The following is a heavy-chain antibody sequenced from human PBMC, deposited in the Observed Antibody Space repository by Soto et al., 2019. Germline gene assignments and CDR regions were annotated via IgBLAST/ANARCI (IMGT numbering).Heavy chain of an antibody. CDR2: IYYSGST. V-gene: IGHV4-30-4*01. Sequence: LSLTCTVSGGSISSGDYYWSWIRQPPGKGLEWIGYIYYSGSTYYNPSLKSRVTISVDTSKNQFSLKLSSVTAADTAVYYCARTPYCTNGVCYNKGYYYYGMDVWGQGTTVTVSS. CDR1: GGSISSGDYY. J-gene: IGHJ6*02. CDR3: ARTPYCTNGVCYNKGYYYYGMDV. D-gene: IGHD2-8*01.